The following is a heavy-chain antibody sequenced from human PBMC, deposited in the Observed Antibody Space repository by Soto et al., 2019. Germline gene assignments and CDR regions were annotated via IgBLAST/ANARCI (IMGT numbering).Heavy chain of an antibody. D-gene: IGHD2-8*01. CDR1: GYSFTSYW. Sequence: GESLKISCKGSGYSFTSYWIGWVRQMPGKGLEWMGIIYPGDSDTRYSPSFQGQVTISADKSISTAYLQWSSLKASDTAMYYCARALGYCTNGVCSQSFDYWGQGTLVTVSS. CDR3: ARALGYCTNGVCSQSFDY. V-gene: IGHV5-51*01. J-gene: IGHJ4*02. CDR2: IYPGDSDT.